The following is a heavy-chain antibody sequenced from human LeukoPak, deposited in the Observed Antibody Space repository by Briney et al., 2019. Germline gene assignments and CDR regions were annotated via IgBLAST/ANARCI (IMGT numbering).Heavy chain of an antibody. CDR1: GGSISSSSYY. CDR2: IYYSGST. CDR3: ARASHDYGDYSHFDY. V-gene: IGHV4-39*07. D-gene: IGHD4-17*01. J-gene: IGHJ4*02. Sequence: SETLSLTCTVSGGSISSSSYYWGWIRQPPGKGLEWIGSIYYSGSTYYNPSHKSRVTISVDTSKNQFSLKLSSVTAADTAVYYCARASHDYGDYSHFDYWGQGTLVTVSS.